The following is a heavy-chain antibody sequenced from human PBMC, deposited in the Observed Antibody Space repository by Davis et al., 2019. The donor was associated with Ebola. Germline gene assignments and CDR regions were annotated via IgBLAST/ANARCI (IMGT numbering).Heavy chain of an antibody. CDR2: INPNGGSP. CDR3: SSGYYSGAYGMDV. V-gene: IGHV1-46*02. Sequence: AASVKVSCKASGYTFNIYYMHWVRQAPGQGLEWMGLINPNGGSPNYAPKFQGRVTMTRDTSTSTVFMELSSLRSEDTAVYYCSSGYYSGAYGMDVWGQGTTVTVSS. D-gene: IGHD3-22*01. CDR1: GYTFNIYY. J-gene: IGHJ6*02.